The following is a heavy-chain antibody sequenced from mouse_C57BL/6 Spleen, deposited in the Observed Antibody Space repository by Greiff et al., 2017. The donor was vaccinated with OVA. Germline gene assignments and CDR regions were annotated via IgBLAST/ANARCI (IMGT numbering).Heavy chain of an antibody. D-gene: IGHD1-1*01. Sequence: VQLQQSGPELVKPGASVKLSCKASGYTFTSYDINWVKQRPGQGLEWIGWIYPRDGSTKYTEKFKGKATLTVDTSSSTAYMELHSLTSEDSAVYFCASSYYYGSRWYFDVWGTGTTVTVSS. V-gene: IGHV1-85*01. CDR2: IYPRDGST. CDR1: GYTFTSYD. CDR3: ASSYYYGSRWYFDV. J-gene: IGHJ1*03.